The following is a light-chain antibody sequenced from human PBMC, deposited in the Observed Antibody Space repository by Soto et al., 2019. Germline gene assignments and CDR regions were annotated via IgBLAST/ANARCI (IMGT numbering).Light chain of an antibody. CDR2: VVS. Sequence: DIQVTQSPSSLSASVGDRVTIACRTTRNVNNYLNWYQQKPGKAPKLLISVVSSLQSGVPSRFSGRGSGTDFTLTIASLQPDDSASYFCQQSYSTPYTFGQGTKLEIK. V-gene: IGKV1-39*01. J-gene: IGKJ2*01. CDR3: QQSYSTPYT. CDR1: RNVNNY.